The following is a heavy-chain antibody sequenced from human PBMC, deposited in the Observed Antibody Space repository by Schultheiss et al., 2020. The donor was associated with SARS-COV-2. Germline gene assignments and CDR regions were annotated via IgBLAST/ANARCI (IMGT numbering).Heavy chain of an antibody. CDR3: ARIPGSSSGWFYFDY. CDR1: GGSISSGGYY. CDR2: IDWDDDK. J-gene: IGHJ4*02. V-gene: IGHV2-70*16. Sequence: TLSLTCTVSGGSISSGGYYWSWIRQHPGKALEWLARIDWDDDKFYSTSLKTRLTISKDTSKNQVVLTMTNMDPVDTATYYCARIPGSSSGWFYFDYWGQGTLVTVSS. D-gene: IGHD6-19*01.